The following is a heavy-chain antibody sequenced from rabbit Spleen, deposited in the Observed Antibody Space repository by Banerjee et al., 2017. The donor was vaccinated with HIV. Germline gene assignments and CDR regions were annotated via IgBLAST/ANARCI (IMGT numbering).Heavy chain of an antibody. CDR1: GFTLSSTYY. J-gene: IGHJ6*01. CDR2: IYAGSSGFVGAT. V-gene: IGHV1S40*01. CDR3: ARDGNSGRSYGTGSNL. D-gene: IGHD6-1*01. Sequence: QSLEESGGDLVKPGASLTLTCTASGFTLSSTYYMCWVRQAPGKGLEWIACIYAGSSGFVGATYYASWAIGRFTISKTSSTTVTLQMTSLTAADTATYFCARDGNSGRSYGTGSNLWGQGTLVTVS.